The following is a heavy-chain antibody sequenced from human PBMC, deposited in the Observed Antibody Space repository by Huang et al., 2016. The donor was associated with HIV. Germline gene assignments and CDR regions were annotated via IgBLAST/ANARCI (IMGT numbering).Heavy chain of an antibody. CDR2: INHIGRT. Sequence: QAHLEQWGAGLLTPSETLSITCAVYGGCFSNYHWSWIRQPPGKGLGWMGQINHIGRTKYNPSLKSRVTMSVDLSKNQCSRILGSVTAADTAIYDWARRDETYYYYVLDVWGQGTTVTVSS. J-gene: IGHJ6*02. CDR1: GGCFSNYH. V-gene: IGHV4-34*01. CDR3: ARRDETYYYYVLDV. D-gene: IGHD3-16*01.